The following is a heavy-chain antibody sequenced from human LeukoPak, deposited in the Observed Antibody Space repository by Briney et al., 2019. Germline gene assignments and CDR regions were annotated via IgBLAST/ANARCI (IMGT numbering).Heavy chain of an antibody. J-gene: IGHJ6*03. CDR3: ARGNPMDV. CDR2: IYYSGST. V-gene: IGHV4-39*01. Sequence: PSETLSLTCTVSGGSISSSSYYWGWIRQPPGKGLEWIGSIYYSGSTYYNPSLKSRVTISVDTSKNQFSLKLSSVTAADTAVYYCARGNPMDVWGKGTTVTVSS. CDR1: GGSISSSSYY.